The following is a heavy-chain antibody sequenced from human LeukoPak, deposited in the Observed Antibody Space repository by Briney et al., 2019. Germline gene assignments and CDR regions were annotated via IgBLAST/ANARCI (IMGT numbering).Heavy chain of an antibody. CDR2: INPSGGST. CDR1: GYTFTSYY. V-gene: IGHV1-46*01. D-gene: IGHD3-10*01. Sequence: ASVKVSCKASGYTFTSYYMHWVRQAPGQGLEWMGIINPSGGSTSYAQKFQGRVTMTRDTATITGYMELSSLRAEDTAVYYCARGPLGWFGELLGFDYWGQGTLVTVSS. CDR3: ARGPLGWFGELLGFDY. J-gene: IGHJ4*02.